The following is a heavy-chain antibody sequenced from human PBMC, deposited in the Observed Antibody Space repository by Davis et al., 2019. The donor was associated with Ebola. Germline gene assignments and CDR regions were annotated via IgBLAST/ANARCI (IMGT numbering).Heavy chain of an antibody. CDR1: GFTFSSYD. CDR3: AKVGMAARPDDYYYYGMDV. J-gene: IGHJ6*04. V-gene: IGHV3-13*05. Sequence: GGSLRLSCAASGFTFSSYDMHWVRQATGKGLEWVSAIGTAGDPYYPGSVKGRFTISRDNSKNTLYLQMNSLRAEDTAVYYCAKVGMAARPDDYYYYGMDVWGKGTTVTVSS. CDR2: IGTAGDP. D-gene: IGHD6-6*01.